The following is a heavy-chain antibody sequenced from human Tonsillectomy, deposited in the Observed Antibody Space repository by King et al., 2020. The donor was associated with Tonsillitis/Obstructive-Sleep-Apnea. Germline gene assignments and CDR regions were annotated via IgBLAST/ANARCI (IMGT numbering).Heavy chain of an antibody. J-gene: IGHJ3*02. CDR3: ARRVEEYCSGITCPDAFDI. CDR1: GYW. CDR2: IYPGDSDT. Sequence: VQLVQSGAEVKKPGESLKISCKGSGYWIGWVRQKPGQGLEWMGIIYPGDSDTRYSPSFQGQVTISADKSISTAYLQWSSLKASDTAMYYCARRVEEYCSGITCPDAFDIWGQGTMVTVSS. D-gene: IGHD2-15*01. V-gene: IGHV5-51*01.